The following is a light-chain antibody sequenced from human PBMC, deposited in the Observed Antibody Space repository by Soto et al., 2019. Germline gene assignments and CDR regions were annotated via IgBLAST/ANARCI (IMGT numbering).Light chain of an antibody. Sequence: DLQMTQSPSSLSAAVGDRVIINCRARQSISNSLNWYQQKPGKAPNLLSYAASGLHSGVPSRFRASGSGTDFTLTIRSLQTEDFATYFCQQGYNPPLTFGVVTKVAI. CDR1: QSISNS. J-gene: IGKJ4*01. CDR3: QQGYNPPLT. CDR2: AAS. V-gene: IGKV1-39*01.